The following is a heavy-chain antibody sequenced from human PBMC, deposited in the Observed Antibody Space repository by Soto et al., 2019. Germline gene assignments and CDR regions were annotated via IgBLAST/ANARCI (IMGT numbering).Heavy chain of an antibody. CDR2: IYYSGST. J-gene: IGHJ5*02. D-gene: IGHD5-18*01. Sequence: SETLSLTCTVSGGSISSYYWSWIRQPPGKGLEWIGYIYYSGSTNYNPSLKSRVTISVDTSKNQFSLKLSSVTAADTAVYYCARVVRVRGYSYGPADWFDPWGQGTLVTSPQ. CDR1: GGSISSYY. CDR3: ARVVRVRGYSYGPADWFDP. V-gene: IGHV4-59*01.